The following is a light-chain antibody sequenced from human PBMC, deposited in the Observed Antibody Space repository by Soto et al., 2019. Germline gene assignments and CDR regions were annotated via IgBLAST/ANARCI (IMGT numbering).Light chain of an antibody. Sequence: QSALTQPPSASGSPGQSVTISCTGNSSDVGGYNYVSWYQQHPGKAPKLMIYEVSKRPSGVPDRFSDSKSGNTASLTVSGLQAEDEADYYCSSYAVSTLVVFGGGTKLTAL. CDR1: SSDVGGYNY. CDR3: SSYAVSTLVV. J-gene: IGLJ2*01. CDR2: EVS. V-gene: IGLV2-8*01.